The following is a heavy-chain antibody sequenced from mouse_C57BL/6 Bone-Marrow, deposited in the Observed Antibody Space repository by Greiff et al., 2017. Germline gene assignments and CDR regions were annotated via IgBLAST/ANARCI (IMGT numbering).Heavy chain of an antibody. Sequence: VQLQQPGAELVMPGASVKLSCKASGSTFTSYWMHWVKPRPGQGLEWIGEIDPSDSYTNYNQKVKGKSTLTVDKSSSTAYMQLSSLTSEDSAVYYCAREGSSIYDGYYSYAMDYWGQGTSVTVSS. V-gene: IGHV1-69*01. CDR3: AREGSSIYDGYYSYAMDY. CDR1: GSTFTSYW. J-gene: IGHJ4*01. CDR2: IDPSDSYT. D-gene: IGHD2-3*01.